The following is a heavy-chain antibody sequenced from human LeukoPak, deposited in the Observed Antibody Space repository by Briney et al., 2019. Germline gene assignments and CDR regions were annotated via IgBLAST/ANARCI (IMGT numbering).Heavy chain of an antibody. CDR1: GFTVSSYY. J-gene: IGHJ4*02. CDR3: AKVPVGLWFSFYFDY. Sequence: GGSLRLSCAASGFTVSSYYMSWVRQAPGKGLEWVSAISGSGGSTYYADSVKGRFTISRDNSKNTLYLQMNSLRAEDTAVYYCAKVPVGLWFSFYFDYWGQGTLVTVSS. D-gene: IGHD3-10*01. CDR2: ISGSGGST. V-gene: IGHV3-23*01.